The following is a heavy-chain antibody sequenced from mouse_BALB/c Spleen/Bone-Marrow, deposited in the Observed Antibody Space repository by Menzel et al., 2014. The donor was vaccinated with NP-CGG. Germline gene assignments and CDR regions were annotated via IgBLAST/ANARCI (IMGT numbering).Heavy chain of an antibody. D-gene: IGHD2-1*01. V-gene: IGHV1-80*01. Sequence: VQLQQSGAELVWPGSSVKISCKASGYAFSSYWMNWVKQRPGQGLEWIGQIYPGDGYTNYSGKFKGKATLTADESSSTAYMQLSSLTSEDSAVYFCAFGNYDFDYWGQGTTLTVSS. CDR2: IYPGDGYT. CDR3: AFGNYDFDY. J-gene: IGHJ2*01. CDR1: GYAFSSYW.